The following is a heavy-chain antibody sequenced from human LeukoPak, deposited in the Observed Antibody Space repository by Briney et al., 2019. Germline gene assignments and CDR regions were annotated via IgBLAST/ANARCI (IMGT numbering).Heavy chain of an antibody. CDR2: IKQDGSEK. CDR1: GFTFSSYW. CDR3: AREGTIFGVVLGY. D-gene: IGHD3-3*01. J-gene: IGHJ4*02. Sequence: GGSLRLSCAASGFTFSSYWMSWVRQAPGKGLEWVANIKQDGSEKYYVDSVKGRFTISRDTAKNSLYLQMNSLRAEDTAVYYCAREGTIFGVVLGYWGQGTLVTVS. V-gene: IGHV3-7*01.